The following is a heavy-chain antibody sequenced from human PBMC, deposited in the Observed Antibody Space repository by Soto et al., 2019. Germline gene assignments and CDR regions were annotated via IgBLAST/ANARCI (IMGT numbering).Heavy chain of an antibody. J-gene: IGHJ4*02. CDR2: IGAYSSNT. CDR3: ARTLHCTSTSCSDYFDY. CDR1: GYTLTSYG. D-gene: IGHD2-2*01. V-gene: IGHV1-18*04. Sequence: QVQLVQSGGEVKKPGASVKVSCRASGYTLTSYGISWVRQAPGQGLEWMGWIGAYSSNTNYAQKLQGRVTMTTDTSTSTAYMELRSVRSDDTAVYYCARTLHCTSTSCSDYFDYWGQGTLVTVSS.